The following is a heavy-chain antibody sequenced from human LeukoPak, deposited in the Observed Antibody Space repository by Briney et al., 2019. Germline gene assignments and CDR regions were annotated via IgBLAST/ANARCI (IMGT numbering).Heavy chain of an antibody. J-gene: IGHJ6*03. CDR3: ARDPDSSSFSAYYYYYMDV. CDR2: MNPNSGNT. D-gene: IGHD6-6*01. CDR1: GYTFTSHD. V-gene: IGHV1-8*01. Sequence: ASVKVSCKASGYTFTSHDINWVRQVTGQGLEWMGWMNPNSGNTGYVQKFQGRVTMTRNTSIGTAYMELSRLRSDDTAVYYCARDPDSSSFSAYYYYYMDVWGKGTTVTVSS.